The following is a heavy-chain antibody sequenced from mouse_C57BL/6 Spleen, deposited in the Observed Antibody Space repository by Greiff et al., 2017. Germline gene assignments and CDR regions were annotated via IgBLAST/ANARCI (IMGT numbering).Heavy chain of an antibody. Sequence: VQLQQSGAELMKPGASVKLSCKATGYTFTGYWIEWVKQRPGHGLEWIGEILPGSCSTNYNEKFKGKATFTADTSSNTAYMQLSSLTTEDSAIYYCARDGSSDYYAMDYWGQGTSVTVSS. J-gene: IGHJ4*01. CDR2: ILPGSCST. CDR3: ARDGSSDYYAMDY. CDR1: GYTFTGYW. V-gene: IGHV1-9*01. D-gene: IGHD1-1*01.